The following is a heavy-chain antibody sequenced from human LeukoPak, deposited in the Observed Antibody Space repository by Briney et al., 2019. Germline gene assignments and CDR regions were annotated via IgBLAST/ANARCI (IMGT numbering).Heavy chain of an antibody. CDR3: ARADYYDSSGYYYTPSWYFDY. D-gene: IGHD3-22*01. J-gene: IGHJ4*02. V-gene: IGHV3-33*01. CDR2: IWKDGSNE. Sequence: GGSLRLSCAASGFTFSTYGMHWVRQAPGKGLEWVAVIWKDGSNENYVDSVKGRFTISRDNSKNTLYLQMNSLRAEDTAVYYCARADYYDSSGYYYTPSWYFDYWGQGTLVTVSS. CDR1: GFTFSTYG.